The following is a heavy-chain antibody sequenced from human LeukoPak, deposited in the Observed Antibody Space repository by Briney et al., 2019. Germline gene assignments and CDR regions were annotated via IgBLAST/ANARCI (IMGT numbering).Heavy chain of an antibody. CDR3: ARDGSGVWFDY. V-gene: IGHV1-18*01. J-gene: IGHJ4*02. Sequence: ASVKVSCKASNYTFTSYGISWVRQAPGQGLEWMAWNNAYNGDTNYAQKFQGRVTLTTDTSTSTAYMELRSLRSDDTAVYYCARDGSGVWFDYWGQGTLVTVSS. D-gene: IGHD3-10*01. CDR1: NYTFTSYG. CDR2: NNAYNGDT.